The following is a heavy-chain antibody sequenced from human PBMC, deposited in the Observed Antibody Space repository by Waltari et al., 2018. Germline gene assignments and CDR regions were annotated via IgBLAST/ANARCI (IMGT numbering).Heavy chain of an antibody. Sequence: QVQLVQSGAEVKKPGASVKVSCKASGYTFTSYAMHWVRQAPGQRLEWMGWINEGNGNTKYSRKFQGRVTITRDTSASTAYMELSSLRSEDTAVYYCAYGAALPNNWWGSWSGWYFDLWGRGTLVTVSS. D-gene: IGHD1-1*01. J-gene: IGHJ2*01. CDR1: GYTFTSYA. CDR2: INEGNGNT. CDR3: AYGAALPNNWWGSWSGWYFDL. V-gene: IGHV1-3*01.